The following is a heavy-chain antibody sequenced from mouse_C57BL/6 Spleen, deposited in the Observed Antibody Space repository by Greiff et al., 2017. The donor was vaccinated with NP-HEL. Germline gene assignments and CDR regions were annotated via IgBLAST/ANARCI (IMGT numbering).Heavy chain of an antibody. D-gene: IGHD4-1*01. CDR3: TRDEALGHVGYVDY. CDR1: GFTFSSYA. Sequence: EVQRVESGEGLVKPGGSLKLSCAASGFTFSSYAMSWVRQTPEKRLEWVAYISSGGDYIYYADTVKGRFTISRDNARNTLYLQMSSLKSEDTAMYYCTRDEALGHVGYVDYWGQGTTLTVSS. V-gene: IGHV5-9-1*02. CDR2: ISSGGDYI. J-gene: IGHJ2*01.